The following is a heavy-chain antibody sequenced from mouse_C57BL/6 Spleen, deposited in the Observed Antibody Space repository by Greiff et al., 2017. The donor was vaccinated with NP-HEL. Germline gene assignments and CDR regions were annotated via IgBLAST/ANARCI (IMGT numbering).Heavy chain of an antibody. Sequence: EVQLQQSGPELVKPGASVKISCKASGYTFTDYYMNWVKQSHGKSLEWIGDINPNNGGTSYNQKFKGKATLTVDKSSSTAYMELRSLTSEDSAVYYCAPYYYGSSYDFFAYWGQGTLVTVSA. J-gene: IGHJ3*01. D-gene: IGHD1-1*01. V-gene: IGHV1-26*01. CDR2: INPNNGGT. CDR3: APYYYGSSYDFFAY. CDR1: GYTFTDYY.